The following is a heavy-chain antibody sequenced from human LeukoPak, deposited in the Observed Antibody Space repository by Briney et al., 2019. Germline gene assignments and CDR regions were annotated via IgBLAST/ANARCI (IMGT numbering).Heavy chain of an antibody. Sequence: GGSLRLSCAASGFTYSNFAMTWVRQAPGKGLEWVSSIVGSSSTYYADSLKGRFTISRDNVKNSLYLQMNSLRAEDTAVYYCARIGAGSSRDYWGQGTLVTVSS. V-gene: IGHV3-21*01. D-gene: IGHD6-13*01. CDR2: IVGSSST. J-gene: IGHJ4*02. CDR1: GFTYSNFA. CDR3: ARIGAGSSRDY.